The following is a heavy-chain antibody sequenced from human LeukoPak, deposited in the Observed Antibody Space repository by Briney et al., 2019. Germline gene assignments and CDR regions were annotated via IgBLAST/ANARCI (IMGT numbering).Heavy chain of an antibody. D-gene: IGHD1-1*01. J-gene: IGHJ6*02. V-gene: IGHV4-4*07. Sequence: PSETLSLTCTVSGGSISSYYWSWIRQPAGKGLEWIGRIYTSGSTNYNPSLKSRVTMSVDTSKNQFSLKLSSVTAADTAVYYCAGLIQLNPTYYYYYGMDVWGQGTTVTVSS. CDR2: IYTSGST. CDR3: AGLIQLNPTYYYYYGMDV. CDR1: GGSISSYY.